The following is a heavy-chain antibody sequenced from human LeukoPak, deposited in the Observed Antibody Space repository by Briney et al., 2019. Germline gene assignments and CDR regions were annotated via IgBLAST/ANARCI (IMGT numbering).Heavy chain of an antibody. J-gene: IGHJ4*02. CDR3: AKDGSGSYLPDY. CDR2: ISGSGSST. Sequence: GGSLRLSCAASAFTFTGYAMTWVRQAPGKGLEWVSAISGSGSSTYYADSVKGRFTISRDNSKNTLYLQMNSLRAEDTAVYYCAKDGSGSYLPDYWGQGTLVTVSS. CDR1: AFTFTGYA. V-gene: IGHV3-23*01. D-gene: IGHD1-26*01.